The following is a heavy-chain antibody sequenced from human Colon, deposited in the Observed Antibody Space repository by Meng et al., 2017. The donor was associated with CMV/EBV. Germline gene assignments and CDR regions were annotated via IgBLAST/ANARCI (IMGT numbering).Heavy chain of an antibody. Sequence: LSRAASRFTFSDYYMTWIRQAPGRGLEWISHISGSGGTIYYADSVKGRFTISRDDAKNSLYLQMNSLRAEDTAVYYCARTVRGVNDYWGQGTLVTVSS. CDR1: RFTFSDYY. CDR3: ARTVRGVNDY. J-gene: IGHJ4*02. V-gene: IGHV3-11*01. D-gene: IGHD3-10*01. CDR2: ISGSGGTI.